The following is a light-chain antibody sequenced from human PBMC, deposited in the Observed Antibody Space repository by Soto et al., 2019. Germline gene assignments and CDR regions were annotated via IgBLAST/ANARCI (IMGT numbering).Light chain of an antibody. J-gene: IGKJ1*01. Sequence: FGLTQSPGSLSLSPGERATLSCRASQTVRNNYLAWYQQKPGQAPRILIYAASSRATGIPDRFSGSGSGTDFTLTISRLEPEDFAVYYCQQRSNWRTFGQGTKVDIK. CDR1: QTVRNNY. CDR2: AAS. V-gene: IGKV3D-20*02. CDR3: QQRSNWRT.